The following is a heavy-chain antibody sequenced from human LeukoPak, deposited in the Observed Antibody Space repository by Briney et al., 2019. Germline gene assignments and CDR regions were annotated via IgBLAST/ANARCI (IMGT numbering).Heavy chain of an antibody. Sequence: SETLSLTCTVSGDSISNYFWSWIRQPPGKGLEWTGFITYSGSTDHNPSLKSRVTISVDTSKNQFSLKLSSVTAADTAVYYCARGVYIAAAQYGFWGQGTLVTVSS. D-gene: IGHD6-13*01. J-gene: IGHJ4*02. CDR3: ARGVYIAAAQYGF. CDR1: GDSISNYF. CDR2: ITYSGST. V-gene: IGHV4-59*01.